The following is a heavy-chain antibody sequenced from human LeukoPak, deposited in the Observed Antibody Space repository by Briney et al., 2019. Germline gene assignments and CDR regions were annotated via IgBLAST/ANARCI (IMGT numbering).Heavy chain of an antibody. D-gene: IGHD2-2*01. CDR3: ARSGPCSSATCYNRLDP. CDR2: MYSSGST. J-gene: IGHJ5*02. CDR1: GASIISYTYD. V-gene: IGHV4-61*02. Sequence: PSQTLSLTCTVSGASIISYTYDWSWIRQPAGKGLEWIGRMYSSGSTNYNPSLKSRVTISVDTSKNQFSLELSSVTAADTAVYYCARSGPCSSATCYNRLDPWGQGTLVTVSS.